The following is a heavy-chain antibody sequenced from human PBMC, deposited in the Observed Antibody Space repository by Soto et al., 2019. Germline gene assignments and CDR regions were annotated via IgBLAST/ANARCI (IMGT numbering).Heavy chain of an antibody. J-gene: IGHJ4*02. Sequence: ESGGGVVPPGRSLRLSCAASGFTFSSYAMHWVRQAPGKGLEWVAVISYDGSNKYYADSVKGRFTISRDNSKNTLYLQMNSLRAEDTAVYYCARGPLQWELSYFDYWGQGTLVTVSS. CDR3: ARGPLQWELSYFDY. CDR1: GFTFSSYA. D-gene: IGHD1-26*01. CDR2: ISYDGSNK. V-gene: IGHV3-30-3*01.